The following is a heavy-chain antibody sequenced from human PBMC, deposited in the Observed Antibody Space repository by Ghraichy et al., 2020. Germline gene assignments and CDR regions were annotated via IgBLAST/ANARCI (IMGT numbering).Heavy chain of an antibody. J-gene: IGHJ6*03. CDR3: ARDTEQLRFLEWPNNPYYYMYV. CDR2: INASNGKT. Sequence: ASVKVSCKASGYTFTSYAMHWVRQAPGQRLEWMGWINASNGKTKYSQKFQGRVTITRDTSASTAYMELSSLRSEDTAVYYCARDTEQLRFLEWPNNPYYYMYVWGKATTVT. V-gene: IGHV1-3*01. D-gene: IGHD3-3*01. CDR1: GYTFTSYA.